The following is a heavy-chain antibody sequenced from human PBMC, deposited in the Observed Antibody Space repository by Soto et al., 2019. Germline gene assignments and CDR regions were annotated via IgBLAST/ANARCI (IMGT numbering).Heavy chain of an antibody. Sequence: WSLRLSCAASGFTFTRYSMNWVRQAPGNGLEWVSSISSTTNYIYYGDSMKGRFTISRDNAKNSLYLEMNSLRAEDTAVYYCARESEDLTSNFDYWGQGTLVTVSS. J-gene: IGHJ4*02. V-gene: IGHV3-21*06. CDR3: ARESEDLTSNFDY. CDR2: ISSTTNYI. CDR1: GFTFTRYS.